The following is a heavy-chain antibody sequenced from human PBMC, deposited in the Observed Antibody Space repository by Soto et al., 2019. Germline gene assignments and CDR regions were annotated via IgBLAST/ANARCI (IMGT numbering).Heavy chain of an antibody. Sequence: QVQLQESGPGLVKPSETLSLTCTVSGGSISSYYWSWIRQPPGKGLEWIGYIYYSGSTNYNPSLKSRVTISVDTSKNQCSLKLSSVTAADTAVYYCARRTDSSGWGFDPWGQGTLVTVSS. D-gene: IGHD6-19*01. CDR1: GGSISSYY. CDR2: IYYSGST. V-gene: IGHV4-59*08. CDR3: ARRTDSSGWGFDP. J-gene: IGHJ5*02.